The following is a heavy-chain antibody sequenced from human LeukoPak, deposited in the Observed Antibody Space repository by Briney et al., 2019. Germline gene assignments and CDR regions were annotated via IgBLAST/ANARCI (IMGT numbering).Heavy chain of an antibody. D-gene: IGHD2-2*01. V-gene: IGHV3-30*02. CDR2: IRFDGGNK. CDR3: ARPGFQDCSSTSCYYFYYMDV. CDR1: GFTFSSYG. J-gene: IGHJ6*03. Sequence: PGGSLRLSCVASGFTFSSYGMDWVRQAPGKGLEWVAFIRFDGGNKHYAESVKGRFTISRDNSKNTLYLQMNSLRAEDTAVYYCARPGFQDCSSTSCYYFYYMDVWGKGTTVTISS.